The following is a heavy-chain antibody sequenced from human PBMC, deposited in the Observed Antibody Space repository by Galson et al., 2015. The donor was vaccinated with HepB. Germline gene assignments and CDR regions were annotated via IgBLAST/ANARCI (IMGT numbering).Heavy chain of an antibody. Sequence: SVKVSCKASGYTFTDYHIHWVRQAPGQGLEWMGMINPGEGTTSPAQTFQGRVTMTRDTSKSTVYMDLSSLRSEDTALYYCARDLGHYYESIAYGDGFLNHWGQGSLVTVSS. CDR3: ARDLGHYYESIAYGDGFLNH. CDR2: INPGEGTT. D-gene: IGHD3-22*01. V-gene: IGHV1-46*01. CDR1: GYTFTDYH. J-gene: IGHJ5*02.